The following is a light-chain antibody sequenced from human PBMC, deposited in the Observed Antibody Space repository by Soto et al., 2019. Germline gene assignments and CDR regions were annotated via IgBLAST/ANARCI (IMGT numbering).Light chain of an antibody. Sequence: DIHLTQAPSFLSASVGDRVTITCRASQGISSFLAWYQQKPGKAPKLMIYAASTLQSGVPSRFSVSGSGTEFTLTISSLQHEDFATYDGQQLNSYPLTFGGGTKVDI. CDR2: AAS. CDR1: QGISSF. CDR3: QQLNSYPLT. V-gene: IGKV1-9*01. J-gene: IGKJ4*01.